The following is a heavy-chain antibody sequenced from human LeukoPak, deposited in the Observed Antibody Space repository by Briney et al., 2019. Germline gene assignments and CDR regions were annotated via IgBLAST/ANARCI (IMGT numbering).Heavy chain of an antibody. D-gene: IGHD2-15*01. Sequence: ASVKVSCKASGGTFSSYTISWVRQAPGQGLEWMGRIIPILGIANYAQKFQGRVTITTDESTSTAYMELSSLRSEDTAVYYCARGPSYCSGGSCFPYYYYYMDVWGKGTTVTVSS. CDR3: ARGPSYCSGGSCFPYYYYYMDV. V-gene: IGHV1-69*16. CDR1: GGTFSSYT. J-gene: IGHJ6*03. CDR2: IIPILGIA.